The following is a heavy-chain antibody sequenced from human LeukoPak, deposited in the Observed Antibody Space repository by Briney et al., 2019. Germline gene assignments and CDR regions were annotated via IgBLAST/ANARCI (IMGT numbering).Heavy chain of an antibody. J-gene: IGHJ3*02. D-gene: IGHD3-9*01. CDR1: GFTFSSYG. V-gene: IGHV3-30*02. Sequence: GGSLRLSCAASGFTFSSYGMHWVRQAPGKGLEWVAFIRYDGSNKYYADSVKGRFTISRDDAKNSLYLQMNSLRAEDTALYHCARDNDILTGYPHAFDIWGQGTMVTVSS. CDR3: ARDNDILTGYPHAFDI. CDR2: IRYDGSNK.